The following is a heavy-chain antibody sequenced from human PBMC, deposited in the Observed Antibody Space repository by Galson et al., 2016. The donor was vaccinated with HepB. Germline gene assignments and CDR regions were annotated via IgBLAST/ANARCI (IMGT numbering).Heavy chain of an antibody. CDR1: GFPFTTYW. Sequence: SLRLSCAAPGFPFTTYWMHWVRQAPGKGLVWVSRINTDGSSTDYADSVKGRFTISRDNAKNTLYLQMNSLRAEDTAVYYCARGGVGYCTSTSCQDYYYHGMDVWGRGTAVTVSS. J-gene: IGHJ6*04. D-gene: IGHD2-2*03. CDR3: ARGGVGYCTSTSCQDYYYHGMDV. V-gene: IGHV3-74*01. CDR2: INTDGSST.